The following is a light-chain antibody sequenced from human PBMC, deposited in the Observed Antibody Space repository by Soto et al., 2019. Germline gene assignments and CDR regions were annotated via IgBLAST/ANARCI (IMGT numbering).Light chain of an antibody. CDR2: EAA. V-gene: IGKV1-5*03. J-gene: IGKJ1*01. CDR1: QYIHNY. Sequence: DIQMTQSPSTLSASVGDRVTITCRASQYIHNYLAWYQQKPGEAPNLMLYEAANLESGDPSRFSGSGTGTESPLPITSLQPDDFATYSCRQSNNYPWTFGQGTRVEI. CDR3: RQSNNYPWT.